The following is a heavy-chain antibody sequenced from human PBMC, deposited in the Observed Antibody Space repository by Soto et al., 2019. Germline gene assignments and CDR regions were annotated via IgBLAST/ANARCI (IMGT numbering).Heavy chain of an antibody. Sequence: QVQLVQSGAEVKKPGSSVKVSCKASGGTFSSYAISWVRQAPGQGLEWMGGIIPIFGTANYAQKLQGRVTITADEYTSTAYMELSRLRSEDTAVDYCARETYDSSGYYYQTGWGQGTMVTVSS. CDR2: IIPIFGTA. CDR1: GGTFSSYA. V-gene: IGHV1-69*12. CDR3: ARETYDSSGYYYQTG. D-gene: IGHD3-22*01. J-gene: IGHJ3*01.